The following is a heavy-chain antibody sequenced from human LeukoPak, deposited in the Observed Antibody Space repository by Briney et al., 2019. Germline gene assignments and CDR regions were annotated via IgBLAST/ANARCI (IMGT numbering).Heavy chain of an antibody. CDR3: ASARLGSGLEGAFDI. D-gene: IGHD6-25*01. CDR1: GGSISSYF. V-gene: IGHV4-59*01. J-gene: IGHJ3*02. CDR2: IYYSGST. Sequence: SETLSLTCTVSGGSISSYFWSWIRQPPRKRLEWIGYIYYSGSTNYNPSLKSRVTISVDTSKNQFSLKLSSVTAADTAVYYCASARLGSGLEGAFDIWGQGTMVTVSS.